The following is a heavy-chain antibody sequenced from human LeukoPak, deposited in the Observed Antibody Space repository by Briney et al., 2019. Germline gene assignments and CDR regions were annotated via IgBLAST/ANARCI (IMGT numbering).Heavy chain of an antibody. V-gene: IGHV4-59*08. CDR1: GGSISSYY. J-gene: IGHJ4*02. D-gene: IGHD1-26*01. CDR2: IYYSGST. CDR3: ARRGVGASFDY. Sequence: SETLSLTCTVSGGSISSYYWSWIRQPPGKGLEWIGYIYYSGSTNYNPSLKSRVTISVDTSKNQFYLKLSSVTAADTAVYYCARRGVGASFDYWGQGTLVTVSS.